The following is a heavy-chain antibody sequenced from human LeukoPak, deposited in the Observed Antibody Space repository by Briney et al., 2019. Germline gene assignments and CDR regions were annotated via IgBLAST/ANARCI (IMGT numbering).Heavy chain of an antibody. CDR2: IKQGGSEK. CDR3: ARDAPFNYYYGMDV. V-gene: IGHV3-7*01. Sequence: GGSLRLSCAASGFTFSSYWMSWVRQAPGKGLEWVANIKQGGSEKYYVDSVKGRFTISRDNAKNSLYLQMNSLRAEDTAVYYCARDAPFNYYYGMDVWGQGTTVTVSS. J-gene: IGHJ6*02. CDR1: GFTFSSYW.